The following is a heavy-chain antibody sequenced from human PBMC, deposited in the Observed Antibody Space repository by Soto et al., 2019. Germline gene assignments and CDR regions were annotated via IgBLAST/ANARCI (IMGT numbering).Heavy chain of an antibody. D-gene: IGHD3-22*01. V-gene: IGHV1-69*01. CDR1: GGTFSSYA. CDR2: IISIFGTA. Sequence: QVQLVQSGAEVKKPGSSVKVSCKASGGTFSSYAISWVRQAPGQGLEWMGGIISIFGTANYAQKFQGRVTITADESTSTAYMELSSLRSEDTAVYYCAREYYYDSSGPPEKYFDYWGQGTLVTVSS. J-gene: IGHJ4*02. CDR3: AREYYYDSSGPPEKYFDY.